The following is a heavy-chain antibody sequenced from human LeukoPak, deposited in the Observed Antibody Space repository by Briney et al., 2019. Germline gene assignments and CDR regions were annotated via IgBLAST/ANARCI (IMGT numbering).Heavy chain of an antibody. CDR1: GLTFSNAW. D-gene: IGHD7-27*01. CDR3: TTNPGTWGDF. Sequence: GGSLRLSCAASGLTFSNAWMNWVRQAPGKGLEWVAHIKSETNGGTADYAAAVEGRFTISRDDSKNTLYLQMNSLKIEDTAVYFCTTNPGTWGDFWGQGSLVTVSS. CDR2: IKSETNGGTA. V-gene: IGHV3-15*07. J-gene: IGHJ4*02.